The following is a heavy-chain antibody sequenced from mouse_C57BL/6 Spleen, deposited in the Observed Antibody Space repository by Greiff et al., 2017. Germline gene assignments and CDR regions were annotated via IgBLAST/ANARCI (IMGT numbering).Heavy chain of an antibody. Sequence: QVQLQQSGPGLVQPSQSLSITCTVSGFSLTSYGVHWVRQSPGKGLEWLGVIWSGGSTDYNAAFISRLSISKDNSKSQVFYKMNSLQADDTAIYYCARDGAAQRAMDYWGQGTSVTVSS. V-gene: IGHV2-2*01. CDR2: IWSGGST. CDR1: GFSLTSYG. D-gene: IGHD3-2*02. CDR3: ARDGAAQRAMDY. J-gene: IGHJ4*01.